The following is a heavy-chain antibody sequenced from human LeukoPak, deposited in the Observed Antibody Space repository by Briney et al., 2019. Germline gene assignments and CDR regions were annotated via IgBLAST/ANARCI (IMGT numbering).Heavy chain of an antibody. Sequence: GGSLRLSCAASGLRFSNSWMTWVRQAPGKGREWVANIKQDESEKYYVDSVKGRFTISRDNAKNTVYLQMNSLRAEDTAVYYCARDRSISGVVTLDYWGQGTLFTVSS. CDR3: ARDRSISGVVTLDY. CDR1: GLRFSNSW. D-gene: IGHD3-3*01. CDR2: IKQDESEK. V-gene: IGHV3-7*01. J-gene: IGHJ4*02.